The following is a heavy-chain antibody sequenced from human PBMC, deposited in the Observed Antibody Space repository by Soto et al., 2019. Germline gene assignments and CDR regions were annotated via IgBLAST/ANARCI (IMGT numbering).Heavy chain of an antibody. CDR2: IYWDDEK. D-gene: IGHD3-22*01. V-gene: IGHV2-5*02. J-gene: IGHJ5*02. CDR1: GFSLTFSGVG. Sequence: QITLKESGPTLVKPTQTLTLTCTFSGFSLTFSGVGVGWIRQPPGKALEWLALIYWDDEKRYSPSLKSRLTITKDTSKNEVVITMNNMYSVDTATYYCAHRADRSGTVADWFDPWGQGTLVTVSS. CDR3: AHRADRSGTVADWFDP.